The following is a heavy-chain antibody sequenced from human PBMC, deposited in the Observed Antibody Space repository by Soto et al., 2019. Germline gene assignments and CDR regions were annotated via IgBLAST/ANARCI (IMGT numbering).Heavy chain of an antibody. CDR2: IWYDGSNK. Sequence: GGSLRLSCAASGFTFSSYGMHWVRQAPGKGLEWVAVIWYDGSNKYYADSVKGRFTISRDNSKNTLYLQMNSLRAEDTAVYYCARDGDIVVVVANGMDVWGQGTTVTVSS. D-gene: IGHD2-15*01. CDR3: ARDGDIVVVVANGMDV. CDR1: GFTFSSYG. J-gene: IGHJ6*02. V-gene: IGHV3-33*01.